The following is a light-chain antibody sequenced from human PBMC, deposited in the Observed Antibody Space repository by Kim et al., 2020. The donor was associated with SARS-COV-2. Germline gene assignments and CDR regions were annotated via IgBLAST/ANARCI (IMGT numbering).Light chain of an antibody. Sequence: SPGERATLSCGASQTINNRLVWYQHNPGQAPRLLIYDATTRATGVPARFIGSGSETDFTLTISSLQSEDFAVYYCQQSNDWPPLTFGQGTKVDIK. J-gene: IGKJ1*01. CDR1: QTINNR. CDR3: QQSNDWPPLT. CDR2: DAT. V-gene: IGKV3-15*01.